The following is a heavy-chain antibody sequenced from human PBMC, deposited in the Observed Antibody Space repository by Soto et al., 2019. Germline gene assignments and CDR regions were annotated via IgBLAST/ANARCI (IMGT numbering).Heavy chain of an antibody. J-gene: IGHJ4*02. CDR2: INHRGST. CDR1: GGSFSGYY. V-gene: IGHV4-34*01. Sequence: QVQLQQWGAGLLKPSETLSLTCAVYGGSFSGYYWSWIRQPPGKGLEWIGEINHRGSTNYNPSLKSRVTISVDTYKNQFSLKLSSVTAADTAVYYCAREKYYDYIWGSYRAPYYFDYWGQGTLVTVSS. CDR3: AREKYYDYIWGSYRAPYYFDY. D-gene: IGHD3-16*02.